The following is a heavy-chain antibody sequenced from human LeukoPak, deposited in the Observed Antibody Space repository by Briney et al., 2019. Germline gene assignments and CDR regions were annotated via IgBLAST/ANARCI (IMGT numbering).Heavy chain of an antibody. V-gene: IGHV3-23*01. CDR1: GFTFSSYG. J-gene: IGHJ4*02. Sequence: GGSLRLSCAASGFTFSSYGMHWVRQAPGKGLEWVSAISGSGGSTYYADSVKGRFTISRDNSKNTLYLQMNSLRAEDTAVYYCAKFEVSATCFDYWGQGTLVTVSS. CDR2: ISGSGGST. CDR3: AKFEVSATCFDY. D-gene: IGHD2-15*01.